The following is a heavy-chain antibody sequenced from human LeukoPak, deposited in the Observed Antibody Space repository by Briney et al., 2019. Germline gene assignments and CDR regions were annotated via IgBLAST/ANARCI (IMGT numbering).Heavy chain of an antibody. CDR1: GFTFGKYW. CDR2: INLDGSEK. D-gene: IGHD3-3*01. CDR3: ARDQYDTWSRRGNFDS. J-gene: IGHJ4*02. Sequence: GGSLRLSCVASGFTFGKYWMSWVRQAPGKGLEWVANINLDGSEKNYVDSVKGRFTISRDNTKNSLYLQMNSLRAEDTAVFYCARDQYDTWSRRGNFDSWGQGTLVIVSS. V-gene: IGHV3-7*03.